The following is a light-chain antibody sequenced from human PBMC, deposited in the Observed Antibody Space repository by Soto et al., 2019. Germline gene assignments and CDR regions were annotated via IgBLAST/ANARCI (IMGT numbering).Light chain of an antibody. J-gene: IGKJ4*01. CDR2: AAS. CDR1: QSISSY. Sequence: DIQMTQSPSSLSSSVGDRVTITCRASQSISSYLNWYQQKPGKAPKLLIYAASSLNSGVPSRFSGSGSGTDFTLTISSLQPEDFATYYCQQSYSTLLTFGGGTKVEIK. CDR3: QQSYSTLLT. V-gene: IGKV1-39*01.